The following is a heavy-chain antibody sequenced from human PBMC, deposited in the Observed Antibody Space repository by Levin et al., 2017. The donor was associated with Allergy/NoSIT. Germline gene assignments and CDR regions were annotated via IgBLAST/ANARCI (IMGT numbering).Heavy chain of an antibody. CDR1: GFTFSSYG. D-gene: IGHD5-24*01. J-gene: IGHJ4*02. V-gene: IGHV3-30*18. CDR2: ISYDGSNK. CDR3: AKAAGGYKGLLIGY. Sequence: GGSLRLSCAASGFTFSSYGMHWVRQAPGKGLEWVAVISYDGSNKYYADSVKGRFTISRDNSKNTLYLQMNSLRAEDTAVYYCAKAAGGYKGLLIGYWGQGTLVTVSS.